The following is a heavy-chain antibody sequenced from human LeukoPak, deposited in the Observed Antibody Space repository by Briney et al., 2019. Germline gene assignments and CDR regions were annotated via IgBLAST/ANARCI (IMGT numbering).Heavy chain of an antibody. J-gene: IGHJ4*02. CDR2: INPNSGGT. CDR3: AREPLDYDILTGYIDY. Sequence: ASVKVSCKASGYTFTGYYMHWVRQAPGQGLEWMGWINPNSGGTNYAQKFRGRVTMTRDTSISTAYMELSRLRSDDTAVYYCAREPLDYDILTGYIDYWGQGTLVTVSS. D-gene: IGHD3-9*01. CDR1: GYTFTGYY. V-gene: IGHV1-2*02.